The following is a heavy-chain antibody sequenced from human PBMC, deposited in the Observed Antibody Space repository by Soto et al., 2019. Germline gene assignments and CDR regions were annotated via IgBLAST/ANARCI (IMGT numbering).Heavy chain of an antibody. J-gene: IGHJ4*02. CDR2: IGHLENT. CDR1: GGSITHGGFS. CDR3: ARGGGNDPFDS. D-gene: IGHD5-12*01. Sequence: QLRLQESGSGVVRTSETLSLTCTVSGGSITHGGFSWSWIRQSPGKGLEWIGFIGHLENTYFHPTFKSRMTMSIDRSKNQFSLNLGSVTAADRAVYYCARGGGNDPFDSWGQGVLVSVSS. V-gene: IGHV4-30-2*06.